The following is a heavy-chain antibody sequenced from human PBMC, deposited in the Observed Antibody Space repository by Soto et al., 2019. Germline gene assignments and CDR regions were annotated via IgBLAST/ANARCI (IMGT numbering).Heavy chain of an antibody. J-gene: IGHJ4*02. CDR2: ISYSGHNT. V-gene: IGHV3-23*01. Sequence: EVQLLESGGGLVQPGGSLRLSCAASGFTFSSYTMSWVRQAPGQGLECVSSISYSGHNTYYADSVQGRFTISRDNSKDTLSLQMSSLRAEDTAIYFCAKVAAGTFDYWGQGTLVTVSS. CDR3: AKVAAGTFDY. D-gene: IGHD6-13*01. CDR1: GFTFSSYT.